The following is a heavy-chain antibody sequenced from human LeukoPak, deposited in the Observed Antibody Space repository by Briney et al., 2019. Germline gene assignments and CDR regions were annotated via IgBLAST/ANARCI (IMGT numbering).Heavy chain of an antibody. Sequence: SETLSLTCAVYGGSFSGYYWRWVRQPPGKGLEWIGEINHSGSTNYNPSLKSRVTISVDTSKNQFSLKLSSVTAADTAVYYCARLPIVVVPAADYYYYYYMDVWGKGTTVTISS. CDR3: ARLPIVVVPAADYYYYYYMDV. D-gene: IGHD2-2*01. J-gene: IGHJ6*03. CDR2: INHSGST. V-gene: IGHV4-34*01. CDR1: GGSFSGYY.